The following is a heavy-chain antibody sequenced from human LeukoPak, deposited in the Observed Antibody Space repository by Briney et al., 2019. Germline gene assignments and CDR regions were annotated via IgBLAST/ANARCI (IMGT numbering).Heavy chain of an antibody. Sequence: ASVKVSCKASGGTFSSYAISWVRQAPGQGLEWMGGIIPIFGTANYAQKFQGRVTMTRDTSTSTVYMGLSSLRSEDTAVYYCARGHSSWSHLFDYWGQGTLVTVSS. CDR2: IIPIFGTA. CDR3: ARGHSSWSHLFDY. D-gene: IGHD6-13*01. V-gene: IGHV1-69*05. CDR1: GGTFSSYA. J-gene: IGHJ4*02.